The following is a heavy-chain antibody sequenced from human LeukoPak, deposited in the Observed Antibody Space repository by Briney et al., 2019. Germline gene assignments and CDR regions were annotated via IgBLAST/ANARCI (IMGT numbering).Heavy chain of an antibody. CDR3: AKSDTAMVYYFDY. Sequence: GGSLRLSCAASGVTFSSYGMHWVRQAPGKGLEWVAVIWDDGSNKYYADSAKGRFTISRDNSKNTLYLQMNSLRAEDTAVYYCAKSDTAMVYYFDYWGQGTLVTVSS. CDR1: GVTFSSYG. V-gene: IGHV3-33*06. CDR2: IWDDGSNK. D-gene: IGHD5-18*01. J-gene: IGHJ4*02.